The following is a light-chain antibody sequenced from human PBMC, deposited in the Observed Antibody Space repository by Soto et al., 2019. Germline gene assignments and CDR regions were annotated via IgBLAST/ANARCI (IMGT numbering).Light chain of an antibody. V-gene: IGKV1-39*01. CDR2: AAS. J-gene: IGKJ2*01. Sequence: DIQMTQSPSSLSASVGDTVTITCRASQSISSYLTWYQQKPGKAPNLLIFAASTLHTGVPLRFSARGSGREFTLTITSLQPEDSATYYCQQSFSSPPTFGQGTKVEIK. CDR1: QSISSY. CDR3: QQSFSSPPT.